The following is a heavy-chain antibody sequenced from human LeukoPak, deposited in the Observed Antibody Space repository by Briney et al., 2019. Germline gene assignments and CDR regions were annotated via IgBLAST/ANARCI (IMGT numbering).Heavy chain of an antibody. CDR1: GGSFSGYY. CDR2: INHSGST. Sequence: SETLSLTCAVYGGSFSGYYWSWIRQPPGKGLEWIGEINHSGSTNYNPSLKSRVTISADTSKNQFSLKLSSVTAADTAVYYCARQYYDFWSGSPTGGMDVWGQGTTVTVSS. J-gene: IGHJ6*02. CDR3: ARQYYDFWSGSPTGGMDV. V-gene: IGHV4-34*01. D-gene: IGHD3-3*01.